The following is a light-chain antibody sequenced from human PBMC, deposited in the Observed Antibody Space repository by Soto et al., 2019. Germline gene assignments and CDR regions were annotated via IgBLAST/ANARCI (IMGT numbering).Light chain of an antibody. Sequence: QSVLTQPPSASGSPGQSVTISCTGTSSDVGSYNYVSWYQQYPGKAPKLMIYEVTKRPSGVPDRFSGSKSGNTASLTVSGLQAEDEADYYCSSYAGRNNFYVFGTGTRSPX. CDR1: SSDVGSYNY. CDR2: EVT. V-gene: IGLV2-8*01. J-gene: IGLJ1*01. CDR3: SSYAGRNNFYV.